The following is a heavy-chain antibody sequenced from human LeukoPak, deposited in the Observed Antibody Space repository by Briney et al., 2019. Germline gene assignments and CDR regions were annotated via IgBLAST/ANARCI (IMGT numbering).Heavy chain of an antibody. D-gene: IGHD6-13*01. CDR1: GFTFDDYA. Sequence: GRSLRPSCAASGFTFDDYAMHWVRQAPGKGLEWVSGISWNSGSIGYADSVKGRFTISRDNAKNSLYLQMNSLRAEDTALYYCAKGGSSSWLDYFDYWGQGTLVTVSS. V-gene: IGHV3-9*01. CDR3: AKGGSSSWLDYFDY. J-gene: IGHJ4*02. CDR2: ISWNSGSI.